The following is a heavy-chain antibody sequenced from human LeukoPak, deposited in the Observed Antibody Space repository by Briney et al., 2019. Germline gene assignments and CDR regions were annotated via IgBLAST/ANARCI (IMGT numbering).Heavy chain of an antibody. V-gene: IGHV4-59*01. CDR2: IYYSGST. D-gene: IGHD6-13*01. J-gene: IGHJ4*02. Sequence: PSETLSLTCTVSGGPISSYYWSWIRQPPGKGLEWIGYIYYSGSTNYNPSLKSRVTISVDTSKNQFSLKLSSVTAADTAVYYCARAGRQQLATYYFDYWGQGTLVTVSS. CDR1: GGPISSYY. CDR3: ARAGRQQLATYYFDY.